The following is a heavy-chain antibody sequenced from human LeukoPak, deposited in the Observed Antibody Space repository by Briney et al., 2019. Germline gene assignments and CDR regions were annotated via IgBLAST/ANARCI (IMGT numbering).Heavy chain of an antibody. CDR1: VGTFSSYA. Sequence: SVKVSCKASVGTFSSYAISWVRQAPGQGLEWMGGIIPIFGTANYAQKFQGRVTITADESTSTAYMELSSLRSEDTAVYYCARAGEKYCTNGVCSSFDYWGQGTLVTVSS. J-gene: IGHJ4*02. CDR2: IIPIFGTA. D-gene: IGHD2-8*01. CDR3: ARAGEKYCTNGVCSSFDY. V-gene: IGHV1-69*13.